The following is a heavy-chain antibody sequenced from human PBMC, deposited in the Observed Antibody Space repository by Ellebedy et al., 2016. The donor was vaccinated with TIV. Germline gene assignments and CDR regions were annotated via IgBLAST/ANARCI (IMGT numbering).Heavy chain of an antibody. V-gene: IGHV3-11*01. Sequence: GESLKISCAASGFTFSFSDYYMSWIRQAPGKGMEWVSSISSNAGRMYYADSVKGRFTISRDNAKNTLFLQMNSLRTEETAVYYCAKDRTPGDGYWFFDQWGQGTLVTVSS. CDR3: AKDRTPGDGYWFFDQ. D-gene: IGHD5-18*01. CDR1: GFTFSFSDYY. CDR2: ISSNAGRM. J-gene: IGHJ4*02.